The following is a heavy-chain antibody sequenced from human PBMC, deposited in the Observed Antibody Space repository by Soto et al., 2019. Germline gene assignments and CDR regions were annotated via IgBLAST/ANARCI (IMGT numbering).Heavy chain of an antibody. CDR3: ARAYYDILTGYYTSEIPPIFDY. Sequence: SETLSLTCTVSGGSISSGGYYWSWIRQHPGKGLEWIGYIYYSGSTYYNPSLKSRVTISVDTSKNQFSLKLSSVTAADTAVYYCARAYYDILTGYYTSEIPPIFDYWGQGTLVTVSS. J-gene: IGHJ4*02. V-gene: IGHV4-31*03. CDR2: IYYSGST. D-gene: IGHD3-9*01. CDR1: GGSISSGGYY.